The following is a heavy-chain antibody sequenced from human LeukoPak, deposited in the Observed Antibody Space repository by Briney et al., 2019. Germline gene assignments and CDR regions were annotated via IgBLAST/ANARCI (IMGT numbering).Heavy chain of an antibody. V-gene: IGHV3-11*01. J-gene: IGHJ4*02. CDR2: ISSSGSTI. D-gene: IGHD2-15*01. CDR1: GFTFSDFH. CDR3: ARDRDLGYCSGGSCYSGFFDY. Sequence: GGSLRLSCAASGFTFSDFHMSWIRQAPGKGLEWVSYISSSGSTIYYADSVKGRFTISRDNAKNSLYLQMNSLRAEDTAVYYCARDRDLGYCSGGSCYSGFFDYWGQGTLVTVSS.